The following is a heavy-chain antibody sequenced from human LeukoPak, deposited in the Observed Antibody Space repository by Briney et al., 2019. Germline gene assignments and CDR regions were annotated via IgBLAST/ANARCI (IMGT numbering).Heavy chain of an antibody. CDR2: IYASGST. Sequence: PSETLSLTCTVSGASISNYYWSWIRQPAGKGLEWIGCIYASGSTNYNPSLKSRVTMSGDTSKNQISLKLSSVTAADTAVYYCARDLKDSSGWFDPWGQGTLVTVSS. CDR1: GASISNYY. J-gene: IGHJ5*02. D-gene: IGHD3-22*01. CDR3: ARDLKDSSGWFDP. V-gene: IGHV4-4*07.